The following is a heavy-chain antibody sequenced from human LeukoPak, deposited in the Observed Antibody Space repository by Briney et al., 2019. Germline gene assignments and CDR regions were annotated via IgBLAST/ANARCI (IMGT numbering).Heavy chain of an antibody. D-gene: IGHD3-3*01. Sequence: SETLSLTCPVSGGSISSYYWSWIRQPAGKGLEWIGRIYTSGSTNYNPSLKSRVTMSVDTSKNQFSLKLSSVTAADTAVYYCARHYQTGVVITYFDYWGQGTLVTVSS. CDR3: ARHYQTGVVITYFDY. CDR2: IYTSGST. CDR1: GGSISSYY. J-gene: IGHJ4*02. V-gene: IGHV4-4*07.